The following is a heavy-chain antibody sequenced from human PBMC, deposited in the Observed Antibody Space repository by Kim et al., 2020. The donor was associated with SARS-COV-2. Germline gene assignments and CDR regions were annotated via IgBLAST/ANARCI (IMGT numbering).Heavy chain of an antibody. CDR1: GFTFDDYA. CDR2: ISWNSGSI. Sequence: GGSLRLSCAASGFTFDDYAMHWVRQAPGKGLEWVSGISWNSGSIGYADSVKGRFTISRDNAKNSLYLQMNSLRAEDTALYYCAKDIKFHDAFDIWVQGT. V-gene: IGHV3-9*01. CDR3: AKDIKFHDAFDI. J-gene: IGHJ3*02. D-gene: IGHD2-21*01.